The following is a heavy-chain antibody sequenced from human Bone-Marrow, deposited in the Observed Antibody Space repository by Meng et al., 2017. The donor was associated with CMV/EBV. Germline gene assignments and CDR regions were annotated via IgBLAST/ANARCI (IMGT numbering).Heavy chain of an antibody. CDR3: ARMQQLVRNYYGMDV. CDR1: GFTFSSYA. V-gene: IGHV3-30-3*01. D-gene: IGHD6-13*01. Sequence: GGSLRLSCAASGFTFSSYAMHWVRQAPGKGLEWVAVISYDGSNKYYADSVKGRFTISRENSKHTLYLQMNSLRAEDTAVYYCARMQQLVRNYYGMDVRGQGTTFTVSS. CDR2: ISYDGSNK. J-gene: IGHJ6*02.